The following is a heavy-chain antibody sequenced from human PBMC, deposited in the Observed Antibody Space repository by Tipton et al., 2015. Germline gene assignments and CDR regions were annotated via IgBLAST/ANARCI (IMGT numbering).Heavy chain of an antibody. Sequence: TLSLTCAVSGGSFSTYYWSWIRQPPGKGLEWIAEITHSGSTNYNPSLKSRVTISVDTSKNQFSLKLTSETAADTAVYYCASRGAGPSHYAMDVWGQGTTVTVSS. CDR1: GGSFSTYY. D-gene: IGHD6-19*01. CDR3: ASRGAGPSHYAMDV. CDR2: ITHSGST. J-gene: IGHJ6*02. V-gene: IGHV4-34*01.